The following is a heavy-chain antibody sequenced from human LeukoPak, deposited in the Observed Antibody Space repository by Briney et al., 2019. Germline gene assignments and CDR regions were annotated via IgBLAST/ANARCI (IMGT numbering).Heavy chain of an antibody. V-gene: IGHV3-23*01. CDR1: GFSFTTYA. Sequence: GGSLRLSCVASGFSFTTYAMAWVRQAPGKGLEWVSHISGSGGSTHYAGSVKGRFTVSRDNSKNTLYLQMSSLRADDTAVYYCAKAVGTTVTPNPIYRPLDYWGQGTLVTVSS. CDR2: ISGSGGST. J-gene: IGHJ4*02. D-gene: IGHD4-17*01. CDR3: AKAVGTTVTPNPIYRPLDY.